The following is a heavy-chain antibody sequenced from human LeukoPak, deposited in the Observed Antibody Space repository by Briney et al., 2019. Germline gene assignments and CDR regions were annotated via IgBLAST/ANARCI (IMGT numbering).Heavy chain of an antibody. CDR3: AKREQQLEGYFDL. V-gene: IGHV3-30*18. Sequence: GGSLRLSCAASGFTFSSYGMHWVRQAPGKGLEWVAVISYDGSNKYYADSVKGRFTISRDNSKNTLYLQMNSLRAEDTAVYYCAKREQQLEGYFDLWGRGTLVTVSS. CDR1: GFTFSSYG. J-gene: IGHJ2*01. CDR2: ISYDGSNK. D-gene: IGHD6-13*01.